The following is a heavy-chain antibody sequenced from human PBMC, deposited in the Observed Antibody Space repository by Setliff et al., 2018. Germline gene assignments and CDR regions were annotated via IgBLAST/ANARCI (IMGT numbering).Heavy chain of an antibody. J-gene: IGHJ4*02. D-gene: IGHD6-19*01. Sequence: NPSETLSLTCTVSGGSISSYYWSWIRQPPGKGLEWIGSIHYSGSTNYNPSLKSRLTISVDTAKTQFSLRLISVTAADTAVYYCARHLLAGDSSFDYWGQGTLVTVSS. CDR2: IHYSGST. CDR3: ARHLLAGDSSFDY. V-gene: IGHV4-59*08. CDR1: GGSISSYY.